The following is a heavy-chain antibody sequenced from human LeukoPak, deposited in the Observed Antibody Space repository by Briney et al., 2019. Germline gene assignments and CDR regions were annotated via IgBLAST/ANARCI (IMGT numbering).Heavy chain of an antibody. CDR3: AREVGWLRYTDY. CDR2: ISNDGSKK. V-gene: IGHV3-30*03. D-gene: IGHD5-12*01. Sequence: PGGSLRLSCAASGFTFSSYGIHWVRQAPGKGLEWVAVISNDGSKKYYADSMKGRYTISRDNSKNTLYLRMNSLRAEDTAVYYCAREVGWLRYTDYWGQGTLVTVSS. CDR1: GFTFSSYG. J-gene: IGHJ4*02.